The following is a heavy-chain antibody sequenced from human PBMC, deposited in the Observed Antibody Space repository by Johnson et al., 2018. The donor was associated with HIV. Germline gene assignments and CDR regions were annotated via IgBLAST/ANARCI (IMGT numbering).Heavy chain of an antibody. CDR1: GFTFSSYA. CDR2: ISGSGGST. D-gene: IGHD1-14*01. V-gene: IGHV3-23*04. J-gene: IGHJ3*02. CDR3: ARKGDALDI. Sequence: VQLVESGGGLVKPGRSLRLSCAASGFTFSSYAMSWVRQAPGKGLEWVSAISGSGGSTYYADSVKGRFTISRDNSKNTLYLQMSILRAEDTAIYYCARKGDALDIWGQGTMVTVSS.